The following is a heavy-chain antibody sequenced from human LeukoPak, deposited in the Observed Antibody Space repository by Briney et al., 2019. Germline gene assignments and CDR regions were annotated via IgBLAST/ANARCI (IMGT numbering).Heavy chain of an antibody. V-gene: IGHV2-5*01. CDR1: GFSSSSGGVG. CDR3: AHRHRGVASDI. Sequence: SGPTLVKPTQTLTLTCTFSGFSSSSGGVGVGWIRQPPGGALEWLGVIYENDEKLYSSSLQNRLSITKDTSKNQVVLTMANMDPVDTATYYCAHRHRGVASDIWGQGTMVTVSS. D-gene: IGHD2-15*01. CDR2: IYENDEK. J-gene: IGHJ3*02.